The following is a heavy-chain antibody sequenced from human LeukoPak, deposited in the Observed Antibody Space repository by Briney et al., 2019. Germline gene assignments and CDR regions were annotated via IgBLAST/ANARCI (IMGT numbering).Heavy chain of an antibody. CDR3: ARHVIIHWFDP. CDR1: GGSISSSSYY. D-gene: IGHD3-3*01. Sequence: PSETLSLTCTVSGGSISSSSYYWGWIRQPPGKGLEWIESTSYSGSPYYNPSLKSRVTISVDTSKNQFSLKLSSVTAADTAVYYCARHVIIHWFDPWGQGTLVTVSS. J-gene: IGHJ5*02. V-gene: IGHV4-39*01. CDR2: TSYSGSP.